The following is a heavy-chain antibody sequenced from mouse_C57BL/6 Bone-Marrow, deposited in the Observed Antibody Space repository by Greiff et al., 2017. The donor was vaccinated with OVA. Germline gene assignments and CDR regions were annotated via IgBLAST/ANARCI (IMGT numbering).Heavy chain of an antibody. V-gene: IGHV1-75*01. CDR1: GYTFTDYY. CDR2: IFPGSGST. J-gene: IGHJ4*01. Sequence: QVQLKQSGPELVKPGASVKISCKASGYTFTDYYINWVKQRPGQGLEWIGWIFPGSGSTYYTATFKGKATLTADKSSSTAYMLLSSLTSDDSAVYVCARCDSNLGAMDYWGQGTSVTVSS. CDR3: ARCDSNLGAMDY. D-gene: IGHD2-5*01.